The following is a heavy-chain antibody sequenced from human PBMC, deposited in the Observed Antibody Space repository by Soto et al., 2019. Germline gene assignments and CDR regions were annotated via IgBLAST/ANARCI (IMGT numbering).Heavy chain of an antibody. D-gene: IGHD1-1*01. J-gene: IGHJ4*02. V-gene: IGHV1-2*02. CDR2: INPNSGGT. Sequence: SVKVSCKASGYTFSDYYIHWVRQAPGQGLEWMGWINPNSGGTKYAPKFQGGVTMTRDTSITTAYMELSRLRSGDTAVYYCAREPATGKPEGVDFWGQGTLVTVSS. CDR3: AREPATGKPEGVDF. CDR1: GYTFSDYY.